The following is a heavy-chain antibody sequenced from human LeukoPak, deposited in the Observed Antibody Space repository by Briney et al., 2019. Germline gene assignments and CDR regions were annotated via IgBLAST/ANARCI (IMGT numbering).Heavy chain of an antibody. CDR3: ARDQAVAGPRFDY. V-gene: IGHV3-74*01. CDR1: GFTFSSYW. Sequence: GGSLRLSCAASGFTFSSYWMHWVRQAPGKGLVWVSRINSDGSSTSYADPVKGRFTISRDNAKNTLYLQMNSLRAEDTAVYYCARDQAVAGPRFDYWGQGTLVTVSS. CDR2: INSDGSST. J-gene: IGHJ4*02. D-gene: IGHD6-19*01.